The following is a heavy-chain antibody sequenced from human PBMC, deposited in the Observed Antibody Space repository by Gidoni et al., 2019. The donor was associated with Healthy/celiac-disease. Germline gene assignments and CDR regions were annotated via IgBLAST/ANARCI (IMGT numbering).Heavy chain of an antibody. V-gene: IGHV3-48*02. J-gene: IGHJ6*02. D-gene: IGHD3-3*01. CDR3: ARDYYDFWSGYLYYGMDV. CDR1: GFTFSRVR. Sequence: EVQLVESGGGLVQPGGSLSLSCVASGFTFSRVRMNWVRQAPGKGREWVSYISSSSSTIYYADSVKGRFTISRDNAKNSLYLQMNSLRDEDTAVYYCARDYYDFWSGYLYYGMDVWGQGTTVTVSS. CDR2: ISSSSSTI.